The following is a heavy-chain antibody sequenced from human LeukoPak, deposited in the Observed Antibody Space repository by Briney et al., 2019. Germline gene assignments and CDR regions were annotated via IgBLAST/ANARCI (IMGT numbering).Heavy chain of an antibody. CDR2: IYHSGST. CDR3: AREDITMVREVKSRYMDV. V-gene: IGHV4-38-2*02. Sequence: SETLSLTCTVSGYSISSGYYWGWIRQPPGKGLEWIGSIYHSGSTYYNPSLKSRVTISVDTSKNQFSLKLSSVTAADTAVYYCAREDITMVREVKSRYMDVWGKGTTVTVSS. D-gene: IGHD3-10*01. CDR1: GYSISSGYY. J-gene: IGHJ6*03.